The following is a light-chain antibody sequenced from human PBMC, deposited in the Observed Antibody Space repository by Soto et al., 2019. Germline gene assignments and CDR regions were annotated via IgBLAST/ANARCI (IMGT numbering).Light chain of an antibody. CDR3: QQRSNWPQIT. V-gene: IGKV3-11*01. CDR1: QSVSSY. J-gene: IGKJ5*01. CDR2: DAT. Sequence: EIVLTQSPATLSLSPGERATLSCRASQSVSSYLAWYQKKTGQAPRLLIYDATKRTTSIPARISDSESETDFTLTISSLEPEDFAVYYCQQRSNWPQITFGQGTRLEIK.